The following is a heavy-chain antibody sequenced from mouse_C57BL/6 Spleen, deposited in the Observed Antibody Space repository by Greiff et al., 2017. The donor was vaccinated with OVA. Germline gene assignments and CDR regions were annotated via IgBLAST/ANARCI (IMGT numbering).Heavy chain of an antibody. J-gene: IGHJ2*01. Sequence: EVKLVESGGGLVQPGGSLKLSCAASGFTFSDYYMYWVRQTPEKRLEWVAYISNGGGSTYYPDTVKGRFTISRDNAKNTLYLQMSRLKSEDTDMYYCARGGYYGSSPSFDYWGQGTTLTVSS. D-gene: IGHD1-1*01. CDR1: GFTFSDYY. CDR2: ISNGGGST. V-gene: IGHV5-12*01. CDR3: ARGGYYGSSPSFDY.